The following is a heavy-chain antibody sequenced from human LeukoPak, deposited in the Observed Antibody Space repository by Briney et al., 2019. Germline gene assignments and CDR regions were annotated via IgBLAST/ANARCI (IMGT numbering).Heavy chain of an antibody. CDR3: AADNLGSYYYYGMDV. Sequence: GGSLRLSCAASGFTFSHYGIHWVRQAPGKGLEWVAVMWSDGTKKYYADSVKGRFTISRDNSKNTLYLQMNSLRAEDTAVYYCAADNLGSYYYYGMDVWGQGTTVTVSS. D-gene: IGHD1-14*01. CDR1: GFTFSHYG. CDR2: MWSDGTKK. V-gene: IGHV3-33*01. J-gene: IGHJ6*02.